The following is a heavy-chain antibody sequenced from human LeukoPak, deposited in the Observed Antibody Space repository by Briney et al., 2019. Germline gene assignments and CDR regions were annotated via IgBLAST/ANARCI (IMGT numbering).Heavy chain of an antibody. CDR2: ISAYNGNI. V-gene: IGHV1-18*01. CDR3: ARDPNYYDSSGYYPGAFDI. Sequence: ASVKVSCTASGYTFTSYGISWVRQAPGQGIEWMGWISAYNGNINYTQKFQGRVTITTETSTSTAYMELRSLRSDDTAVYYCARDPNYYDSSGYYPGAFDIWGQGTMVTVSS. J-gene: IGHJ3*02. D-gene: IGHD3-22*01. CDR1: GYTFTSYG.